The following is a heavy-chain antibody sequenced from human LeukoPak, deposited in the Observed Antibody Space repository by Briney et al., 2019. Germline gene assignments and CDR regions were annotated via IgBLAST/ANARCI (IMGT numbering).Heavy chain of an antibody. CDR3: ARDRDWYTFDY. CDR2: ISWNSGSI. D-gene: IGHD2-21*01. CDR1: GFTFDDYA. J-gene: IGHJ4*02. Sequence: GGSLRLSCAASGFTFDDYAMHWVRQAPGKGLEWVSGISWNSGSIGYADSVKGRFTISRDNAKNSLYLQMNSLRAEDTAVYYCARDRDWYTFDYWGQGALVTVSS. V-gene: IGHV3-9*01.